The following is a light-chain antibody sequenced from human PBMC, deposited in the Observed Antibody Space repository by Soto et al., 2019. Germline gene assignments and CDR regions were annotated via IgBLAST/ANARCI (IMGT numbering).Light chain of an antibody. V-gene: IGKV3-20*01. CDR3: QQYAGPPTT. Sequence: EIVLTQSPGTLSLSPGERATLSCRASQSVSNNYLAWYQQKPGQAPRLLIYGASNRATGIPDRFSGSGSGTDFTLTISRLEPEDFAVYFCQQYAGPPTTFGQGTRLEI. J-gene: IGKJ5*01. CDR1: QSVSNNY. CDR2: GAS.